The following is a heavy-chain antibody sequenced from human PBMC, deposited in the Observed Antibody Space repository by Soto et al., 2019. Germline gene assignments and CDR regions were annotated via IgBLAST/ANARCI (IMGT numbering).Heavy chain of an antibody. CDR3: ARDAPRYCSSSSCSTGFDP. Sequence: LSCAASGFPFDAYAMHWVRQAPGKGLEWVSLISWDGGTTFYADSVKGRFTVSRDNSKNSVYLQMNSLRVEDTALYYCARDAPRYCSSSSCSTGFDPWGQGTLVTVSS. J-gene: IGHJ5*02. V-gene: IGHV3-43D*04. CDR1: GFPFDAYA. D-gene: IGHD2-15*01. CDR2: ISWDGGTT.